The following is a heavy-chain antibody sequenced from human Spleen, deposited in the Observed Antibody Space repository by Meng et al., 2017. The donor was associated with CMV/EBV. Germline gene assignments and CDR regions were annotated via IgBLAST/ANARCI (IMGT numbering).Heavy chain of an antibody. CDR2: INPSSGGT. CDR3: ARRDLWFGDYLDV. J-gene: IGHJ6*02. CDR1: GYTFTGHY. D-gene: IGHD3-10*01. V-gene: IGHV1-2*02. Sequence: ASVKVSCKASGYTFTGHYIHWVRQAPGQGLEWMGWINPSSGGTKYAQRFQGRLTMTRDTSINTAYMEVSRLGSDDTAVYYCARRDLWFGDYLDVWGQGTTVTVSS.